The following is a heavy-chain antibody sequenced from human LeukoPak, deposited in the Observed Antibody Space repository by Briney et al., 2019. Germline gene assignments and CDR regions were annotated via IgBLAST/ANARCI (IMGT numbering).Heavy chain of an antibody. CDR1: GFTFSSYS. CDR2: ISSTGSVI. J-gene: IGHJ4*02. V-gene: IGHV3-48*01. D-gene: IGHD2/OR15-2a*01. CDR3: ARELSLSH. Sequence: QPGGSPRPSCAASGFTFSSYSMNWVRQAPGKGLEWVSYISSTGSVIYYADSVRGRFTISRDNAKNSLYLQMNSLRAEDTAVYYCARELSLSHWGQGTLVTVSS.